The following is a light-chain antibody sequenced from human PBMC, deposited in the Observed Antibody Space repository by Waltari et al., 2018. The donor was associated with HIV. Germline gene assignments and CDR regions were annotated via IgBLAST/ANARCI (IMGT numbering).Light chain of an antibody. V-gene: IGLV2-23*02. CDR2: EVT. CDR3: CSYAGSGLV. CDR1: SSDVGAYTL. Sequence: QSALTQSASVSGSPGQSITISCTGTSSDVGAYTLVSWYQQHPGEVPKLLIYEVTTRPSGVSTRFSCSKSGNTASLTISGLQAEDEADYYCCSYAGSGLVFGGGTKLTVL. J-gene: IGLJ3*02.